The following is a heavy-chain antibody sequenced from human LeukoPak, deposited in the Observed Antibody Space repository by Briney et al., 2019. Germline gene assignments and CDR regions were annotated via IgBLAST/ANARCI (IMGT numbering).Heavy chain of an antibody. CDR3: ARSRAFDI. J-gene: IGHJ3*02. V-gene: IGHV3-30*04. CDR2: ISYDGSNK. CDR1: GFTFSSYA. Sequence: GGSLRLSCAASGFTFSSYAMHWVRQAPGKGLEWVAVISYDGSNKYYADSVKGRFTISRDNSKNTLYLLMNSLRAEDTAVYYCARSRAFDIWGQGTMVTVSS.